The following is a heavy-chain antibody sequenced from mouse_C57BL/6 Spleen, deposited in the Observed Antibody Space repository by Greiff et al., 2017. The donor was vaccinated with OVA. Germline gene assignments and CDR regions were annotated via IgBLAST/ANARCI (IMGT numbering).Heavy chain of an antibody. CDR1: GFTFSDYG. D-gene: IGHD1-1*01. Sequence: EVHLVESGGGLVKPGGSLKLSCAASGFTFSDYGMHWVRQAPEKGLEWVAYISSGSSTIYYADTVKGRFTISRDNAKNTLFLQMTSLRSEDTAMYYCARGRYGGFFAYWGQGTLVTVSA. J-gene: IGHJ3*01. V-gene: IGHV5-17*01. CDR2: ISSGSSTI. CDR3: ARGRYGGFFAY.